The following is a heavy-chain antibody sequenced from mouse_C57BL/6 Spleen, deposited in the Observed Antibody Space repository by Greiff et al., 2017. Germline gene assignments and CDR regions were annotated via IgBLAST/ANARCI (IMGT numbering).Heavy chain of an antibody. CDR3: ARRGSSGPLFFDY. V-gene: IGHV1-53*01. Sequence: QVHVKQPGTELVKPGASVKLSCKASGYTFTSYWMHWVKQRPGQGLEWIGNINPSNGGTNYNEKFKSKATLTVDKSSSTAYMQLSSLTSEDSAVYYCARRGSSGPLFFDYWGQGTTLTVSS. D-gene: IGHD3-2*02. CDR1: GYTFTSYW. CDR2: INPSNGGT. J-gene: IGHJ2*01.